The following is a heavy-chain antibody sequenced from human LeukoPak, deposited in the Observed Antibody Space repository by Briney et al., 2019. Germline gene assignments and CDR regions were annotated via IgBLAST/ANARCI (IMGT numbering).Heavy chain of an antibody. CDR2: ISSSGSTI. J-gene: IGHJ3*02. Sequence: GGSLRLSCAASGFTFSDYYMSWIRQAPGKGLEWVSYISSSGSTIYYADSVKGRFTISRDNAKNSLYLQMNSLRAEDTAVYYCARELPYYYDSSGSGAFDIWGQGTMVTVSS. D-gene: IGHD3-22*01. CDR3: ARELPYYYDSSGSGAFDI. CDR1: GFTFSDYY. V-gene: IGHV3-11*01.